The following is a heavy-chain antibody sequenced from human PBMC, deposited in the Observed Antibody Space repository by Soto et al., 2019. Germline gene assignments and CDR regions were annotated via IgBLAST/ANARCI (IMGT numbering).Heavy chain of an antibody. D-gene: IGHD3-10*01. CDR2: ISYDGSNK. CDR3: AIFGIGAFDI. J-gene: IGHJ3*02. Sequence: GGSLRLSCAASGFILSSYEINWVRQAPGKGLEWVAVISYDGSNKYYADSVKGRFTISRDNSKNTLYLQMNSLRAEDTAVYYCAIFGIGAFDIWGQGTMVTVSS. CDR1: GFILSSYE. V-gene: IGHV3-30*03.